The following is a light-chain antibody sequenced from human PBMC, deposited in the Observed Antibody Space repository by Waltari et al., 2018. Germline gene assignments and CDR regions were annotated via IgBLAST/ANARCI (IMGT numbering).Light chain of an antibody. J-gene: IGKJ1*01. CDR1: QSVSSSY. Sequence: EIVWTQSPGTLSLSPGERATLSCRASQSVSSSYLAWYQQKPGQAPRLLIYGASSRATGIPDRFSGSGSGTDFTLTISRLEPEDFAVYYCQQHGSSPRAFGQGTKVEIK. CDR3: QQHGSSPRA. CDR2: GAS. V-gene: IGKV3-20*01.